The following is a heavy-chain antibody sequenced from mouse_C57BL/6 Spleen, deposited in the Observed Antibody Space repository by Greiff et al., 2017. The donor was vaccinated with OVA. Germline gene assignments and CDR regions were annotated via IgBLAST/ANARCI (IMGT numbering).Heavy chain of an antibody. CDR2: IHPNSGST. D-gene: IGHD1-1*01. CDR1: GYTFTSYW. CDR3: ARSGSSYYYAMDY. J-gene: IGHJ4*01. V-gene: IGHV1-64*01. Sequence: QVQLQQPGAELVKPGASVKLSCKASGYTFTSYWMHWVKQRPGQGLEWIGMIHPNSGSTNYNEKFKSKATLTVDKSSSTAYMQLSSLTSEDSAVDYCARSGSSYYYAMDYWGQGTSVTVSS.